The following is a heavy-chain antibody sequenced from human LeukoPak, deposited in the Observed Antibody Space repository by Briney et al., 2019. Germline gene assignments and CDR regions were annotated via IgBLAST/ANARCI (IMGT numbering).Heavy chain of an antibody. Sequence: GASVKVSCKASGYTFTSYDINWVRQATGQGLEWMGWMNPNSGNTGYAQKFQGRVTMTRNTSISTAYMELSSLRSEDTAVYYCARGRTTWTNYGMDVWGQGTTVTVSS. J-gene: IGHJ6*02. D-gene: IGHD1-7*01. CDR2: MNPNSGNT. CDR3: ARGRTTWTNYGMDV. V-gene: IGHV1-8*01. CDR1: GYTFTSYD.